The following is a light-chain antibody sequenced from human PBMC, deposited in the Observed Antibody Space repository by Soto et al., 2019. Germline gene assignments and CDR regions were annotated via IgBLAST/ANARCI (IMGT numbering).Light chain of an antibody. CDR1: QSVSSN. Sequence: EIVMTQSPATLSVSPGERATLSCRASQSVSSNLAWYQQKPGQAPRLLIYGASTMATGIPARFSGSVSGTEFTLTIRSLQSEDLAVYYCQQYNNWPLTFGGGTKVDIK. J-gene: IGKJ4*01. CDR3: QQYNNWPLT. V-gene: IGKV3-15*01. CDR2: GAS.